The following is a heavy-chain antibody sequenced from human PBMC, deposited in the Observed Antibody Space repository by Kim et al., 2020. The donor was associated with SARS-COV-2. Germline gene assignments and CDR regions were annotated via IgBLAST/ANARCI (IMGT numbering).Heavy chain of an antibody. J-gene: IGHJ3*02. CDR2: IIPIFGTA. V-gene: IGHV1-69*01. D-gene: IGHD3-22*01. CDR1: GFPFLGGS. Sequence: SLTVSFHSSGFPFLGGSSSWVRQAPGQGLEWMGGIIPIFGTANYAQKFQGRVTITADEPTSTAYMELSSLRSEDTAVYYCARLSSEYYYDSSGSAFDIW. CDR3: ARLSSEYYYDSSGSAFDI.